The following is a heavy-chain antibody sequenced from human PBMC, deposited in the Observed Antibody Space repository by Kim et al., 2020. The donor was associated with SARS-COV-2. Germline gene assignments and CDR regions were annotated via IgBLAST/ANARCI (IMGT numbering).Heavy chain of an antibody. CDR2: IYYSGST. J-gene: IGHJ6*02. D-gene: IGHD3-10*01. Sequence: SETLSLTCTVSGGSVSSGSYYWSWIRQPPGKGLEWIGYIYYSGSTNYNPSLKSRVTISVDTSKNQFSLKLSSVTAADTAVYYCARGARGGVYYYYYYGMDVWGQGTTVTVSS. V-gene: IGHV4-61*01. CDR1: GGSVSSGSYY. CDR3: ARGARGGVYYYYYYGMDV.